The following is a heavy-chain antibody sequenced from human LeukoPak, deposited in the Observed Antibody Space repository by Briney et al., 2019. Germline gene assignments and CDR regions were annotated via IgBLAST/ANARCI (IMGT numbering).Heavy chain of an antibody. CDR3: AKDNVAAAGRYFDY. V-gene: IGHV3-30*02. J-gene: IGHJ4*02. D-gene: IGHD6-13*01. Sequence: PGGSLRLSCAASGFTFSSYGMHWVRQAPGKWLEWVAVIWYDGSNRYYADSVKGLFTISRDNSKNSLYLQMHSLRAEDTAVYYCAKDNVAAAGRYFDYGSRGTLVTVSA. CDR1: GFTFSSYG. CDR2: IWYDGSNR.